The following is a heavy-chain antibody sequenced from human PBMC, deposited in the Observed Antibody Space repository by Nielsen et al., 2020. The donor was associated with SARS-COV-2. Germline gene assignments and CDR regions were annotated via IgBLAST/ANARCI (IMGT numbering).Heavy chain of an antibody. V-gene: IGHV3-30*04. Sequence: GSLKISCAASGFTFSNHAMHWVRQAPGKGLEWLTIISYDGNEHYADSVKGRFTISRDNSKDTLYLQLNRLRPEDTAVYFCARETIDYTSSFVDLWGQGTLVTVSP. CDR1: GFTFSNHA. CDR3: ARETIDYTSSFVDL. D-gene: IGHD4-11*01. CDR2: ISYDGNE. J-gene: IGHJ5*02.